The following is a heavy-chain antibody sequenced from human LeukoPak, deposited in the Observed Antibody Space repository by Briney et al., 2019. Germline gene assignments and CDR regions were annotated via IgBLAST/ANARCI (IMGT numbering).Heavy chain of an antibody. Sequence: SETLSLTCTVSGDSISNTIYYWGWIRQPPGKGLEWIASIYYSGSTFYNPSLKSRVTISVDTSTNQFSLKLSSVTAADTAVYYCARHLHNDHGDPNWFDPWGQGTLVTVSS. D-gene: IGHD4-17*01. J-gene: IGHJ5*02. CDR1: GDSISNTIYY. CDR2: IYYSGST. V-gene: IGHV4-39*01. CDR3: ARHLHNDHGDPNWFDP.